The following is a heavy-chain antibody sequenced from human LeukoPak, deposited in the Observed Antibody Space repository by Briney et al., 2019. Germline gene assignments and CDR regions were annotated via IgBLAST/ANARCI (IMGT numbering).Heavy chain of an antibody. D-gene: IGHD2-21*01. CDR2: ISGSSTYT. Sequence: GGSLRLSCAASGFTFNKYSMNWVRQAPGKGLEWVSSISGSSTYTYHADSVKGRFTISRDNAKNSLYLQMNSLRAEDTAVYHCARGISAVVPRAFDLWGQGTMVTVSS. J-gene: IGHJ3*01. CDR1: GFTFNKYS. CDR3: ARGISAVVPRAFDL. V-gene: IGHV3-21*01.